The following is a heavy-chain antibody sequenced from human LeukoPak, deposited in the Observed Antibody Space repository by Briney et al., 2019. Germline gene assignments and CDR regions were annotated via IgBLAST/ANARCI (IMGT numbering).Heavy chain of an antibody. J-gene: IGHJ4*02. CDR3: TRSPSYYGSLFDY. CDR1: GFTFSDPY. CDR2: IKNRANSYST. V-gene: IGHV3-72*01. D-gene: IGHD3-10*01. Sequence: GGSLRLSCAASGFTFSDPYMDWVRQAPGKGLEWVGRIKNRANSYSTEYAASVKGRFSMSRDDSKNSLYLQMSSLKTEDTAVYYCTRSPSYYGSLFDYWGQGTLVTVSS.